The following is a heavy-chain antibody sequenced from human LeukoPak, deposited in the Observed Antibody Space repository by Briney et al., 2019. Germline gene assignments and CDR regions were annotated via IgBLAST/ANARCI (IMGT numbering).Heavy chain of an antibody. CDR1: GFTFSSYS. Sequence: GGTLRLSCAASGFTFSSYSMNWVRHAPGKGLERVSSISSSSSYIYYADSVKGRFTISRDNAKNSLYLQMNSLRAEDTAVYYCARDYYDSSRNDYWGQGTLVTVSS. V-gene: IGHV3-21*01. CDR2: ISSSSSYI. CDR3: ARDYYDSSRNDY. D-gene: IGHD3-22*01. J-gene: IGHJ4*02.